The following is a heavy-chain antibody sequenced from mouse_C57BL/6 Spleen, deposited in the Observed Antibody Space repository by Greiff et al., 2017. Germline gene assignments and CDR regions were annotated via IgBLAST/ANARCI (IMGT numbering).Heavy chain of an antibody. Sequence: QVQLQQSGPELVKPGASVKISCKASGYAFSSSWMNWVKQRPGKGLEWIGRIYPGDGDTNYNGKFKGKGTLTADKSSSTAYMQLSSLTSDDSAVYSCARDYYGSSPIDYWGQGTTLTVSS. CDR3: ARDYYGSSPIDY. J-gene: IGHJ2*01. V-gene: IGHV1-82*01. CDR1: GYAFSSSW. D-gene: IGHD1-1*01. CDR2: IYPGDGDT.